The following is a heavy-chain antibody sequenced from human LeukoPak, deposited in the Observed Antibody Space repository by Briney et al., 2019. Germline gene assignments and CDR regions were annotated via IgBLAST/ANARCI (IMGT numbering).Heavy chain of an antibody. CDR3: ARAHPEYYDSSGYNPLDF. V-gene: IGHV1-18*01. CDR1: GYTFTNYG. D-gene: IGHD3-22*01. J-gene: IGHJ4*02. CDR2: ISAYNGNT. Sequence: ASVKVSCKTSGYTFTNYGISWVRQAPGLGLEWMGWISAYNGNTSYAQKVQGRVTMTTDTSTSTAYMELRSLRSDDTAVYYCARAHPEYYDSSGYNPLDFWGQGTLVTVSS.